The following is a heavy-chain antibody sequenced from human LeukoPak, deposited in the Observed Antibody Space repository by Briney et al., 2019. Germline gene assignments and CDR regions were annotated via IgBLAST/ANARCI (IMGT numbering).Heavy chain of an antibody. V-gene: IGHV4-31*03. J-gene: IGHJ5*02. CDR3: ARQHDTRGYSDTLDP. CDR2: VSHSGNT. D-gene: IGHD3-22*01. Sequence: PSQTLSLTCTVSGGSISSGGYYWSWIRQHPGKGMEWIGYVSHSGNTYYNPPLESRLTISVDTSKNQFSLKLTSVTAADTAVYYCARQHDTRGYSDTLDPWGQGTLVIVSS. CDR1: GGSISSGGYY.